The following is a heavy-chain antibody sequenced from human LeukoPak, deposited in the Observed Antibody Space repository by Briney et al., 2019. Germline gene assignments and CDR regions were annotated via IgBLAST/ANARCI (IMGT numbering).Heavy chain of an antibody. CDR1: GGTFSSYA. CDR3: ARSPYSYYDFWSAAPRFDY. D-gene: IGHD3-3*01. J-gene: IGHJ4*02. CDR2: IIPIFGTA. Sequence: GSSVKVSCKASGGTFSSYAISWVRQAPGQGLEWMGGIIPIFGTANYAQKFQGRVTITADESTSTAYMELSSLRSEDTAVYYCARSPYSYYDFWSAAPRFDYWGQGTLVTVSS. V-gene: IGHV1-69*01.